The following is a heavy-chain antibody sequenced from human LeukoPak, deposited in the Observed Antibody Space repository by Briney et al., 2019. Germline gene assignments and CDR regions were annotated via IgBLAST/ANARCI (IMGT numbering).Heavy chain of an antibody. CDR1: GGSISSSSYY. V-gene: IGHV4-39*01. Sequence: PSETLSLTCTVSGGSISSSSYYWGWIRQPPGKGLEWIGSIYYSGSTYYNPSLKSRVTISVDTSKNQFSLKLSSVTAADTAVYYCARHLIELLWFGESSYYFDCWGQGTLVTVSS. J-gene: IGHJ4*02. D-gene: IGHD3-10*01. CDR2: IYYSGST. CDR3: ARHLIELLWFGESSYYFDC.